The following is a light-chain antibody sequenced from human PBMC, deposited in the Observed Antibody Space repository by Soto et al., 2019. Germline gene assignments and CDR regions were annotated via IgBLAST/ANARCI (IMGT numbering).Light chain of an antibody. CDR2: SAS. V-gene: IGKV1-39*01. Sequence: DIQMTQSPSSLSASVGDRVTITCRASQSISSYLNWYQQKPVKVPDLLIYSASGLRSGVPSRFSGSGSGTDFTLSISSLQPEDFATYYCQQSYRTPLTFGGGTKVDI. J-gene: IGKJ4*01. CDR1: QSISSY. CDR3: QQSYRTPLT.